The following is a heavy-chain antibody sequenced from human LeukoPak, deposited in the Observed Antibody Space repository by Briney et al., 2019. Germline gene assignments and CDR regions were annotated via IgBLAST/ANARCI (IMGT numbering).Heavy chain of an antibody. V-gene: IGHV4-34*01. CDR1: GGSFTGYY. D-gene: IGHD2-2*01. Sequence: PSETLSLTCAVYGGSFTGYYWTWIRQPPGKGLEWIGEINHSGSTHYNPSLKSRVTISVDTSKNQFSLKVSSVTAADTAVYYCARVGCSSSSCNVSYYYHYYYMDVWGKGTTVTVSS. CDR3: ARVGCSSSSCNVSYYYHYYYMDV. CDR2: INHSGST. J-gene: IGHJ6*03.